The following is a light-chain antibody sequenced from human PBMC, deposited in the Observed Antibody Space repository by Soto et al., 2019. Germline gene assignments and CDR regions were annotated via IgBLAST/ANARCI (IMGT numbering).Light chain of an antibody. CDR2: SDN. V-gene: IGLV1-44*01. CDR1: SSNIGRNA. Sequence: QPVLTQAPSASGTPGQRVTISCSGASSNIGRNAVHWYQQLPGTAPKLLIYSDNQRPSGVPDRFSGSKSGTSASLAISGLRSEDEGDYFCATWHDSLNGVVFGGGTKVTVL. CDR3: ATWHDSLNGVV. J-gene: IGLJ2*01.